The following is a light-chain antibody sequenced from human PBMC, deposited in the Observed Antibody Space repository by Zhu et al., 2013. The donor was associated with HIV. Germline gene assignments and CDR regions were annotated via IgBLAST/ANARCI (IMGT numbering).Light chain of an antibody. Sequence: EIVLTQSPGTLSLSPGERATLSCRASQTIRNNYLAWYQQKPGQSPRLLIYLASTRATGIPDRFSGSGSGTDFTLSISRLDPEDFAVYYCQHNGTSSLTFGGGTTVEVK. CDR3: QHNGTSSLT. J-gene: IGKJ4*01. CDR1: QTIRNNY. V-gene: IGKV3-20*01. CDR2: LAS.